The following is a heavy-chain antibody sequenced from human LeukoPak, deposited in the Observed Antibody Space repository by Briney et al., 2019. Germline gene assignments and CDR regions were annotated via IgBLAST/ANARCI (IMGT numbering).Heavy chain of an antibody. J-gene: IGHJ4*02. CDR3: ARRLFSGDPMTAFDY. CDR2: IYPTDSDT. V-gene: IGHV5-51*01. Sequence: GESLKSSCQTSGFTFKTHWIGWVRQMPGRGLEWMGSIYPTDSDTRYSPSFQGQVTISVDKSISTAYLEWSSLRASDTAMYFCARRLFSGDPMTAFDYWGQGTLVTVSS. D-gene: IGHD1-26*01. CDR1: GFTFKTHW.